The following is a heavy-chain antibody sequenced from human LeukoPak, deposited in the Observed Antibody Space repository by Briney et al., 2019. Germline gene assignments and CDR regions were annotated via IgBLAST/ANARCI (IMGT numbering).Heavy chain of an antibody. V-gene: IGHV4-34*01. Sequence: PSETLSLTCTVSGGSISSYYWSWIRQPPGKGLEWIGEINHSGSTNYYPSLKRRVTISVDTSKNQFSLKLSSVTAADTAVYYCARGNYYDSSGYLNWFDPWGQGTLATVSS. J-gene: IGHJ5*02. CDR2: INHSGST. D-gene: IGHD3-22*01. CDR3: ARGNYYDSSGYLNWFDP. CDR1: GGSISSYY.